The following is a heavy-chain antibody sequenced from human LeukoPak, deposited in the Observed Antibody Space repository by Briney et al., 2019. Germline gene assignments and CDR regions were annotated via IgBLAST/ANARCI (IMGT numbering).Heavy chain of an antibody. Sequence: PGGSLRLPCAASGFTLSTYSMNWLRLVPGKGLEWVSSISPDSNYKYYVDSVKGRFTISRDNAKSSLYLQMNSLRAEDTAVYYGVRGGYRGFGYEYWGQGTLVTVSS. CDR1: GFTLSTYS. V-gene: IGHV3-21*01. J-gene: IGHJ4*02. CDR3: VRGGYRGFGYEY. D-gene: IGHD5-12*01. CDR2: ISPDSNYK.